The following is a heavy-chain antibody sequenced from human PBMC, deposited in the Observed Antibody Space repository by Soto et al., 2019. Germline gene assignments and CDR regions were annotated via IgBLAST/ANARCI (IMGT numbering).Heavy chain of an antibody. J-gene: IGHJ6*02. CDR3: AGEASVGGATTGMGV. Sequence: ASVKVSCKASGGTFSSYAISWVRQAPGQGLEWMGVINPGYPAGRSTTYAQKFQGRVTMTTDTSTSTVYMELSRLRSDDTAVYYCAGEASVGGATTGMGVWGRGSTVTV. CDR2: INPGYPAGRST. V-gene: IGHV1-46*01. CDR1: GGTFSSYA. D-gene: IGHD1-26*01.